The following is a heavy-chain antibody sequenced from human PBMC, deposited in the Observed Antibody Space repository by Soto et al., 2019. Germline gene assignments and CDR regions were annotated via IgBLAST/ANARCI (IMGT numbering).Heavy chain of an antibody. CDR3: ARDGQGDGSTSDGMDD. CDR2: INPNSGGT. V-gene: IGHV1-2*02. CDR1: GYTFTGYY. D-gene: IGHD2-2*01. Sequence: QVQLVQSGAEVKKPGASVTVSCKASGYTFTGYYMHWVRQAPGQGLEWMGWINPNSGGTNYAQKCQGRVTMTRDTSISTAYMELSRLRSDDTAVYYCARDGQGDGSTSDGMDDWGQGTTVTVSS. J-gene: IGHJ6*02.